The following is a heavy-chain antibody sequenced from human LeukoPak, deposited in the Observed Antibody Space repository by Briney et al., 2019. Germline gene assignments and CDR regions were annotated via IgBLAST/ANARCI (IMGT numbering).Heavy chain of an antibody. Sequence: GASVKVSCKASGYTFSDHYIHWVRQARGQGLEWMGWMNPSDNGVNYAQKFQGRVAMTRDTSISTAYVEVTRLTSDDTAVYYCTTNAAALDYWGQGTLVTVSS. V-gene: IGHV1-2*02. D-gene: IGHD6-13*01. CDR1: GYTFSDHY. J-gene: IGHJ4*02. CDR2: MNPSDNGV. CDR3: TTNAAALDY.